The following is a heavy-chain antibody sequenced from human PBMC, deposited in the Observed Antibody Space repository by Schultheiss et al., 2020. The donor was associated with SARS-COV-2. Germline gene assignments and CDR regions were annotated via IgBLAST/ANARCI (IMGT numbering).Heavy chain of an antibody. Sequence: SETLSLTCAVYGGSFSGYYCSWIRQPPGKGLEWIGEINHRGSTNYNPSLKSRVTISVDTSKNQFSLKLSSVTAADTAVYYCARDRGIAAAGSEKLARNWFDPWGQGTLVTVSS. CDR1: GGSFSGYY. J-gene: IGHJ5*02. V-gene: IGHV4-34*01. CDR2: INHRGST. CDR3: ARDRGIAAAGSEKLARNWFDP. D-gene: IGHD6-13*01.